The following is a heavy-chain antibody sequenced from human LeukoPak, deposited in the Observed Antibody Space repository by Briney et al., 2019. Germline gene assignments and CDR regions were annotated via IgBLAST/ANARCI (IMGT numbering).Heavy chain of an antibody. Sequence: GGSLRLSCAASGFTFTTYWMHWVRQAPGKGLVWVSRIYTDGSSTNYADSVKGRFTISRDNAKNTLYLQMNSLRGEDTAVYYCARGASNRFDYWGQGTLVTVSS. V-gene: IGHV3-74*01. D-gene: IGHD1-14*01. J-gene: IGHJ4*02. CDR1: GFTFTTYW. CDR3: ARGASNRFDY. CDR2: IYTDGSST.